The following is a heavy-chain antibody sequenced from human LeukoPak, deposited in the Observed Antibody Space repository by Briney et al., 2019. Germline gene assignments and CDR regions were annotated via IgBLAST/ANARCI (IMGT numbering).Heavy chain of an antibody. CDR2: INPNSGGT. CDR1: GYTFTGYY. V-gene: IGHV1-2*06. D-gene: IGHD6-13*01. J-gene: IGHJ4*02. CDR3: ARARIAAAGVTDNY. Sequence: RASVKVSCKASGYTFTGYYMHWVRQAPGQGLEWMGRINPNSGGTNYAQKFQGGVTMTRDTSISTAYMELSRLRSDDTAVHYCARARIAAAGVTDNYWGQGTLVTVSS.